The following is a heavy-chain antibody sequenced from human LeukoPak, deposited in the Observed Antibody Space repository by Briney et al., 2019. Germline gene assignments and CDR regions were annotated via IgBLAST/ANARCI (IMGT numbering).Heavy chain of an antibody. CDR1: GGTFSSYA. Sequence: GASVKVSCKASGGTFSSYAISWVRQAPGQGLEWMGRIIPILGIANYAQKFQGRVTITADKSTSTAYMELSSLRSEDTAVYYCATHVTGAVVDFDYWGQGTLVTVSS. CDR3: ATHVTGAVVDFDY. J-gene: IGHJ4*02. V-gene: IGHV1-69*04. D-gene: IGHD1-20*01. CDR2: IIPILGIA.